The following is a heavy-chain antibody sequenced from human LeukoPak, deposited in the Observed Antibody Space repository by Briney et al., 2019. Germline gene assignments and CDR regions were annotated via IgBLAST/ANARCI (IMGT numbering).Heavy chain of an antibody. CDR3: ARSRRGYYMDV. CDR1: GYTFSHFD. J-gene: IGHJ6*03. Sequence: ASVKVSCKPSGYTFSHFDVNWVRQAPGQGPEWMAWMNPGSGDTGYEGKFQARLTMSSNTSITTASTELSSLTSEDTAVYYCARSRRGYYMDVWGKGTTVIVSS. CDR2: MNPGSGDT. V-gene: IGHV1-8*02.